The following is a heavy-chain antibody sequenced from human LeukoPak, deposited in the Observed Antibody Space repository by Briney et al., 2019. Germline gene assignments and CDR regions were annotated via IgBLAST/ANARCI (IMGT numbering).Heavy chain of an antibody. Sequence: SDTLSLTCAVYGGSFSGYHWNWIRQSPEKGLEWIGEINHRGRTNYNPSLASRVSMSVDTSKSQFSLKLSSVTAADTAIYYCARDPTTVVTLPYYFDFWGQGILVTVSS. V-gene: IGHV4-34*01. J-gene: IGHJ4*02. CDR3: ARDPTTVVTLPYYFDF. CDR2: INHRGRT. D-gene: IGHD4-23*01. CDR1: GGSFSGYH.